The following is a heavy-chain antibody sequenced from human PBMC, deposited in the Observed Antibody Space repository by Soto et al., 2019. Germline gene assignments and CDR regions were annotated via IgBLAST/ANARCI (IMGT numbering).Heavy chain of an antibody. J-gene: IGHJ4*02. D-gene: IGHD2-2*01. V-gene: IGHV4-31*03. CDR3: ARSSTSANYFDY. CDR2: IYYSGST. Sequence: QVQLQESGPGLVKPSQTLSLTCTVSGGSISSGGYYWSWIRQHPGKGLEWIGYIYYSGSTYYNPSLKIRVTISVDTSKNQFSLKLSSVTAADTAVYYCARSSTSANYFDYWGQGTLVTVSS. CDR1: GGSISSGGYY.